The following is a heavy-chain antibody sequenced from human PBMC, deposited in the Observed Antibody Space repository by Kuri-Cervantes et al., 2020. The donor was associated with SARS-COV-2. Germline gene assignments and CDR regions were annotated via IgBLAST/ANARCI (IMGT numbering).Heavy chain of an antibody. Sequence: ESLKISCAVYGGSFSGYYWGWIRQPPGKGLEWIGSIYHSGSTYYNPSLKSRVTISVDTSKNQFSLKLSSVTAADTAVYYCARHMAGTFDYWGQGTLVTVSS. CDR2: IYHSGST. D-gene: IGHD2-21*01. CDR3: ARHMAGTFDY. CDR1: GGSFSGYY. V-gene: IGHV4-38-2*01. J-gene: IGHJ4*02.